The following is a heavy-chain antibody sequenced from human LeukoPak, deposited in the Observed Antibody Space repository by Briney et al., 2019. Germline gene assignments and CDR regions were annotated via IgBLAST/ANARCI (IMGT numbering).Heavy chain of an antibody. CDR3: ARANYYDSSGYPVPFDP. CDR1: GFTFDDYG. D-gene: IGHD3-22*01. J-gene: IGHJ5*02. Sequence: PGGSLRLSCAASGFTFDDYGMSWVRQAPGKGLEWVSGINWNGGSTGYADSVKGRFTISRDNAKNSLYLQMNSLRAEDTALYYCARANYYDSSGYPVPFDPWGQGTLVTVSS. CDR2: INWNGGST. V-gene: IGHV3-20*04.